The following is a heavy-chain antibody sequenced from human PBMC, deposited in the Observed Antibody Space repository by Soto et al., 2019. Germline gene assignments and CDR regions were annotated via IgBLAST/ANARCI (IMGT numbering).Heavy chain of an antibody. V-gene: IGHV3-30*18. CDR2: VSHDGRNT. Sequence: VQLVESGGGVVQPGRSLRLSCAASGFTYSDYAMHWVRQAPGKGLEWVAVVSHDGRNTHYADSVKGRFTISRDSSKNTVSLELTSLRAEDTAVYYCAKGGRQWLVTSDFNYWGQGALVTVSS. D-gene: IGHD6-19*01. CDR1: GFTYSDYA. CDR3: AKGGRQWLVTSDFNY. J-gene: IGHJ4*02.